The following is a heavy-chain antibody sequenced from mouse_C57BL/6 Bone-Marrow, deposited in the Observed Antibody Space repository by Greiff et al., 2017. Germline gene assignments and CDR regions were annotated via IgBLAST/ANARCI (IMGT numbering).Heavy chain of an antibody. V-gene: IGHV1-69*01. CDR3: ARKCNFPWFAY. Sequence: QVQLQQPGAELVMPGASVKLSCKASGYTFTSYWMHWVKQRPGQGLEWIGEIDPSDSYTNYNQKFKGKSTLTVDKSSSTAYMQLSSLTSEDSAVYYCARKCNFPWFAYWGQGTLVTVSA. D-gene: IGHD2-1*01. J-gene: IGHJ3*01. CDR1: GYTFTSYW. CDR2: IDPSDSYT.